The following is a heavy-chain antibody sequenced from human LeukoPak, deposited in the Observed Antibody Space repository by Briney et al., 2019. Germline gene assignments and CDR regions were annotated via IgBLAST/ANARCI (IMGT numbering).Heavy chain of an antibody. Sequence: ASVKVSCKASRYTFTSYDINWVRQAPGQGLEWMGWMNPNSGNTGYAQKFQGRVTMTRNTSVSTAYMELSSLRSEDTAVYYCARKNYGSNRCFDPWGQGTLVTVSS. V-gene: IGHV1-8*01. CDR1: RYTFTSYD. CDR2: MNPNSGNT. J-gene: IGHJ5*02. CDR3: ARKNYGSNRCFDP. D-gene: IGHD4/OR15-4a*01.